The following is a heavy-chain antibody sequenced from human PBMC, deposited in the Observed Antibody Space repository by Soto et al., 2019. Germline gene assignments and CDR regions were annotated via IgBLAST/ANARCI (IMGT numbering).Heavy chain of an antibody. CDR1: GGSFSCYY. CDR3: ARGPPAARPAAYYYNGMDV. Sequence: SETLSLTCAVYGGSFSCYYWSWIRQPPGKGLEWIGEINHSGSTNYNPSPKSRVTISVDTSKNQFSLKLGSVTAADTAVYYCARGPPAARPAAYYYNGMDVWVQGTTVTVYS. V-gene: IGHV4-34*01. CDR2: INHSGST. D-gene: IGHD6-6*01. J-gene: IGHJ6*02.